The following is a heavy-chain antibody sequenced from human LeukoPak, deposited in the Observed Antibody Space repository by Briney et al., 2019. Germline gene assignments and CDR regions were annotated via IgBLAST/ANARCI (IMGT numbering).Heavy chain of an antibody. CDR3: AREHSSSSLRGGYYYYYMDV. D-gene: IGHD6-6*01. J-gene: IGHJ6*03. CDR2: ISSSGSTI. V-gene: IGHV3-48*03. Sequence: PGGSLRLSCAASGFTFSSYEINWVRQAPGKGLEWVSYISSSGSTIKYADSVKGRFTISRGNAKNSLYLQMNSLRAEDTAVYYCAREHSSSSLRGGYYYYYMDVWGKGTTVTVSS. CDR1: GFTFSSYE.